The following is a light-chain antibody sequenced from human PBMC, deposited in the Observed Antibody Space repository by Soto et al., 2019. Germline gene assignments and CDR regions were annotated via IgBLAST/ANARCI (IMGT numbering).Light chain of an antibody. CDR1: QGIGND. Sequence: AIQMTQSPSSLSASVGDRVNITCRASQGIGNDLGWYQQKPGKAPKLLIYAASNLPSGVPSRFSGGGSGTEFTLTISSLQPDDFATYYCQQYNTYSTFGQGTRLEIK. V-gene: IGKV1-6*01. J-gene: IGKJ5*01. CDR2: AAS. CDR3: QQYNTYST.